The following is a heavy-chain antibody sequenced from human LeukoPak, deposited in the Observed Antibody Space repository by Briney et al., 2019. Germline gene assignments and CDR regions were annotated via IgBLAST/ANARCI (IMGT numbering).Heavy chain of an antibody. J-gene: IGHJ3*02. CDR2: INHSGST. CDR1: GGSFSGYY. CDR3: AREAELDYYDSSGYYNAFDI. D-gene: IGHD3-22*01. V-gene: IGHV4-34*01. Sequence: SETLSLTCGVYGGSFSGYYWSWIRQPPGKGLEWIGEINHSGSTNYNPSLKSRVTISVDTSKNQFSLKLSSVTAADTAVYYCAREAELDYYDSSGYYNAFDIWGQGTMVTVSS.